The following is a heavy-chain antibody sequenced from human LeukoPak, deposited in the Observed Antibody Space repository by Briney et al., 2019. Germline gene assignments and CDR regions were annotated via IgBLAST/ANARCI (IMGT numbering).Heavy chain of an antibody. D-gene: IGHD3-10*01. CDR1: GYTFTSYG. V-gene: IGHV1-18*01. J-gene: IGHJ6*03. CDR3: ARAFSGSESYWNYMDV. Sequence: GASVKVSCKASGYTFTSYGISWVRQAPGQGLEWMGWISAYNGNTNYAQKVQGRVTMTTDTSTSTAYMELRSLRSDDTAVYYCARAFSGSESYWNYMDVWGKGTTVTIS. CDR2: ISAYNGNT.